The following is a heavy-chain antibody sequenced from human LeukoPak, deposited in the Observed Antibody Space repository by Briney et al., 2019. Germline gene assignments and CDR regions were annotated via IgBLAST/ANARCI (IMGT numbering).Heavy chain of an antibody. CDR1: GYTFTSYY. CDR2: INPSGGST. Sequence: GASVKVSCKASGYTFTSYYMHWVRQAPGQGLEWMGIINPSGGSTSYAQKFQGRVTMTRDMSTSTVYMELSSLRSEDTAVYYCARGSLVGATPFGPRYYYYYMDVWGKGTTVTVSS. J-gene: IGHJ6*03. D-gene: IGHD1-26*01. V-gene: IGHV1-46*01. CDR3: ARGSLVGATPFGPRYYYYYMDV.